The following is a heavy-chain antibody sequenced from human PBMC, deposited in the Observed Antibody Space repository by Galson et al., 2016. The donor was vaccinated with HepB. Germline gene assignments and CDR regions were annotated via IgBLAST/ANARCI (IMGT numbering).Heavy chain of an antibody. CDR2: ISGSSGRI. CDR1: GFSFSSHI. Sequence: SLRLSCAASGFSFSSHIMTWVRQAPGKGLEWVSGISGSSGRIYDAESVKGRFTISRDNSKNTLFLQMDSLRAEDTAVYCCAKCMSTVTTQCLHFDYWGQGTLVTVFS. D-gene: IGHD4-11*01. J-gene: IGHJ4*02. CDR3: AKCMSTVTTQCLHFDY. V-gene: IGHV3-23*01.